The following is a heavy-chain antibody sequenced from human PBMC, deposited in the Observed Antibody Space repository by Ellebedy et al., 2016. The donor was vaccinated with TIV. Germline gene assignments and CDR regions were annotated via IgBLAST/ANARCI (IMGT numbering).Heavy chain of an antibody. CDR1: GFTFSDYY. CDR3: ARDARFIDQQHNWFDP. CDR2: ISNSGSTI. J-gene: IGHJ5*02. V-gene: IGHV3-11*01. D-gene: IGHD2-2*01. Sequence: GESLKISCAASGFTFSDYYMIWIRQAPGKGLEWVSYISNSGSTIYYADSVKGRFTISRDNAKNSLSLQMNSLRAEDTAVYYCARDARFIDQQHNWFDPWGQGTLVTVSS.